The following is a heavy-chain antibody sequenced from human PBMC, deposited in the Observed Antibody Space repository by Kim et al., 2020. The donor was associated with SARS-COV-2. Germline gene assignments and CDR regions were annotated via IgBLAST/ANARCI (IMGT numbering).Heavy chain of an antibody. J-gene: IGHJ6*02. CDR1: GFTFSTYA. V-gene: IGHV3-23*01. Sequence: GGSLRLSCAASGFTFSTYAMSWVRQAPGKGLEWVSAIRVSGGITYYADSVKGRFTISRDNSKNTLYLQMNSLRAEDTAVYYCAREGVDGLWGGDGMDVWGQGTTVTVSS. D-gene: IGHD3-10*01. CDR3: AREGVDGLWGGDGMDV. CDR2: IRVSGGIT.